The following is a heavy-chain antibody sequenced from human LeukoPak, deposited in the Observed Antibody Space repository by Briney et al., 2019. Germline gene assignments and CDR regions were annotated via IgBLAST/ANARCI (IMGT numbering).Heavy chain of an antibody. CDR2: ITSSSTT. Sequence: GGSLRLSCAASGFAFNDFYMSWIRQAPGKGLEWFSYITSSSTTKYADSVKGRFTISRDSSKNTLYLQMNSLRAEDTAVYYCARARSSYGYGDAFDIWGQGTMVTVSS. CDR1: GFAFNDFY. D-gene: IGHD5-18*01. J-gene: IGHJ3*02. CDR3: ARARSSYGYGDAFDI. V-gene: IGHV3-11*06.